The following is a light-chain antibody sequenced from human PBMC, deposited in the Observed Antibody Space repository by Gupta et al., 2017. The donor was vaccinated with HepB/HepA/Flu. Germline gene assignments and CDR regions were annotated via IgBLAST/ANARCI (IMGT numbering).Light chain of an antibody. CDR2: QVS. CDR3: MQGTYWPRT. V-gene: IGKV2-30*01. Sequence: DVVMTQSPLSLPVTLGQPASISCRSSQSLVYSDGNTYLDWYQQRPGQSPRRLIYQVSNRDSGVPDRFSGSGSGTDFTLKISRVEADDVGVYYCMQGTYWPRTFVQETKVEIK. J-gene: IGKJ1*01. CDR1: QSLVYSDGNTY.